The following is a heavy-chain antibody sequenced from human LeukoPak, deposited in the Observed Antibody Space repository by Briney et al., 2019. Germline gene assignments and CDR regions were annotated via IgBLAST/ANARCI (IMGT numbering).Heavy chain of an antibody. CDR1: GYTFTGYY. CDR2: INPNSGGT. Sequence: GASVKVSCKXSGYTFTGYYMHWVRRSPGQGLEWMGRINPNSGGTNYAQKFQGRVTMTRDTSISTAYMELSRLRSDDTAVYYCARALSGDYEYWGQGTLVTVSS. J-gene: IGHJ4*02. CDR3: ARALSGDYEY. V-gene: IGHV1-2*06. D-gene: IGHD4-17*01.